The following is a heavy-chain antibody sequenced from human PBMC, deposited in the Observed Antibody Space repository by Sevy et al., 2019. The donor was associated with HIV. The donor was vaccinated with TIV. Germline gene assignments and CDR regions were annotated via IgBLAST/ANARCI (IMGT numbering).Heavy chain of an antibody. CDR3: TTAASFHPWYALQY. Sequence: GGSLRLSCAASGFAFSDAWMTWVRRAPGKGLEWVGRIKNKPDGGTADYAAPVKARFTISNDESKNTLYLQMNSLKTEDTAVYYCTTAASFHPWYALQYWGQGSLVTVSS. CDR2: IKNKPDGGTA. D-gene: IGHD6-13*01. V-gene: IGHV3-15*01. CDR1: GFAFSDAW. J-gene: IGHJ1*01.